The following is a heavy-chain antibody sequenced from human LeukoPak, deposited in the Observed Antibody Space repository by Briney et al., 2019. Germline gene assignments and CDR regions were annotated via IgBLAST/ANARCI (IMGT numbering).Heavy chain of an antibody. Sequence: PGGSLRLSCAASGFTFSDYWMNWVRQAPGKGLEWVANIKEDESEKYYVDSVKGRFTISRDNTKNSLYLQMDSLRAEDTAVYYCARGANSWELLLLWGQGTLVTVSS. CDR3: ARGANSWELLLL. J-gene: IGHJ4*02. CDR2: IKEDESEK. D-gene: IGHD1-26*01. V-gene: IGHV3-7*04. CDR1: GFTFSDYW.